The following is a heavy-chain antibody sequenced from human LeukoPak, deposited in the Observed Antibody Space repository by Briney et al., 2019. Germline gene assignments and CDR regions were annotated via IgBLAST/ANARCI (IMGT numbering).Heavy chain of an antibody. D-gene: IGHD3-3*01. J-gene: IGHJ3*02. Sequence: GGSLRLSCAASGFSVSSNYMSWVRQAPGKGLECLSLIYRDGTTFYADSVKGRFTISRDNSKNTLYVQMNSLRAEDTAVYYCARESSGIDDFAFDIWGQGTMVTVSS. V-gene: IGHV3-53*01. CDR1: GFSVSSNY. CDR3: ARESSGIDDFAFDI. CDR2: IYRDGTT.